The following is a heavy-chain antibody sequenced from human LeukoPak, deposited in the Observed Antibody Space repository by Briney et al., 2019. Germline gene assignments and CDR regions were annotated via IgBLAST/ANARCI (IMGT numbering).Heavy chain of an antibody. CDR3: ARGTSCRGGSCYSDGYMDV. D-gene: IGHD2-15*01. V-gene: IGHV1-8*01. Sequence: ASVKVSCKASGYTFTSYDFNWVRQAPGQGLERMGWMNPNSGNTGYAQKFQGRVTMTRDTSISTAYMELSSLRSEDTAVYYCARGTSCRGGSCYSDGYMDVWGKGTTVTVFS. J-gene: IGHJ6*03. CDR1: GYTFTSYD. CDR2: MNPNSGNT.